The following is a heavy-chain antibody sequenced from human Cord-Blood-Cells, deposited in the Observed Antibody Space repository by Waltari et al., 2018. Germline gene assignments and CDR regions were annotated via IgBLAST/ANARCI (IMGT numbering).Heavy chain of an antibody. J-gene: IGHJ2*01. CDR2: INGGNGNT. Sequence: QVQLVQSGAEVKKPGASVKVSCKASGYTFTSYAMHWVRQAPGQRLEWMGWINGGNGNTKYSQKFQGRVTITRDTSASTAYMELSSLRSEDTAVYYCARVRSSWYFDRWGRGTLVTVSS. CDR3: ARVRSSWYFDR. V-gene: IGHV1-3*01. CDR1: GYTFTSYA.